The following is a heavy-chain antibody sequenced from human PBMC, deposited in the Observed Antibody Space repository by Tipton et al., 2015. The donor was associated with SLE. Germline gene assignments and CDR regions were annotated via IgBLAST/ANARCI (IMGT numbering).Heavy chain of an antibody. CDR3: ARDQDIVAAINPYYYYGMDV. CDR2: IYTSGST. D-gene: IGHD5-12*01. Sequence: LRLSCTVSGGSVSSGSYYWSWIRQPAGKGLEWIGYIYTSGSTKYNPSLKSRVTISVDTSKNQLSLKLSSVTAADTAVYYCARDQDIVAAINPYYYYGMDVWGQGTTVTVSS. V-gene: IGHV4-61*09. CDR1: GGSVSSGSYY. J-gene: IGHJ6*02.